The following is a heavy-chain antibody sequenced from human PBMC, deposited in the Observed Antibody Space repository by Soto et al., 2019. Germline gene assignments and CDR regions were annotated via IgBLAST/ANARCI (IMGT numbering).Heavy chain of an antibody. J-gene: IGHJ2*01. Sequence: QVQLQESGPGLVKPSGTLSLTCAVSGGSISSSNWWSWVRQPPGKGLEWIGEIYHSGSTNYNPSLKRRLTIAVDKSKNQFSLKLSSVTAADPAVYYCASAWRITMTSGRYFDLWGRGTLVTVSS. CDR2: IYHSGST. D-gene: IGHD3-22*01. CDR1: GGSISSSNW. V-gene: IGHV4-4*02. CDR3: ASAWRITMTSGRYFDL.